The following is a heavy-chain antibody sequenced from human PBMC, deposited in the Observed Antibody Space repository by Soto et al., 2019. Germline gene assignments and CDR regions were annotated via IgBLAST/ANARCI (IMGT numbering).Heavy chain of an antibody. CDR1: GYIFSRSG. V-gene: IGHV1-18*01. CDR3: AKGPESVLVPAPINPFDS. CDR2: ISVYHGYT. J-gene: IGHJ4*02. Sequence: QVQLVQSGPEVKKPGASVKVSCKASGYIFSRSGLSWVRQAPGQGLEWMGWISVYHGYTRYPQKFQGRVTMTTDTSTSTAYMELKSLRSDDSAVYYCAKGPESVLVPAPINPFDSWGQGTLVTVSS. D-gene: IGHD2-2*02.